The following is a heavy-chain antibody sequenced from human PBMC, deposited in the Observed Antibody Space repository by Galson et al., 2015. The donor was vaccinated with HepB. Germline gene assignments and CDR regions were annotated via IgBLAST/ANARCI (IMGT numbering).Heavy chain of an antibody. J-gene: IGHJ6*02. V-gene: IGHV3-23*01. D-gene: IGHD4-17*01. CDR2: MSCNGVST. CDR1: GFTFTSSSCA. Sequence: SLRLSCAASGFTFTSSSCAMSWGRQAPGKGQEWVSSMSCNGVSTYYADSVKGRFTTSRDDSKNTLYLQMNSLRAEDTAVYYCAKRHGDYGHYYNGMDVWGQGTTVIVSS. CDR3: AKRHGDYGHYYNGMDV.